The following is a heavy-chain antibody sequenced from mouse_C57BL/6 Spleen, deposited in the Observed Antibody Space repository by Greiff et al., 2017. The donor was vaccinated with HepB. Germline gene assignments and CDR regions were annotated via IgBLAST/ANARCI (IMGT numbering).Heavy chain of an antibody. J-gene: IGHJ1*03. CDR1: GYAFTNYL. D-gene: IGHD1-1*01. CDR2: INPGSGGT. V-gene: IGHV1-54*01. CDR3: ATLSYGSSYGYFDV. Sequence: QVQLQQSGAELVRPGPSVKVSCKASGYAFTNYLIEWVKQRPGQGLEWIGVINPGSGGTNYNEKFKGKATLTADKSSSTAYMQLSSLTSEDSAVYFCATLSYGSSYGYFDVWGTGTTVTVSS.